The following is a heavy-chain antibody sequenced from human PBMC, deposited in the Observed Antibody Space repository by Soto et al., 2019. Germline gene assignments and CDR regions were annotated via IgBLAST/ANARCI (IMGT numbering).Heavy chain of an antibody. D-gene: IGHD5-18*01. J-gene: IGHJ4*02. CDR2: IYPSGMP. CDR1: GGSISNAAYS. Sequence: QLQLQESGSGLVKPSHTLSLTCTVSGGSISNAAYSWSWIRQPSGKGLEWIGDIYPSGMPFYNPSLRSRVTISIDRSNDQFSLNLKSVTAADTAVYYCARERGGYGLFDSWGQGTLVTVSS. CDR3: ARERGGYGLFDS. V-gene: IGHV4-30-2*01.